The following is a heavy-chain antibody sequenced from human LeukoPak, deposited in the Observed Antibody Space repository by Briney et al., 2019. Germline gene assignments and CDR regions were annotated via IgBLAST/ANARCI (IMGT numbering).Heavy chain of an antibody. CDR3: ASDSSSWRIPADY. CDR1: GFTVSSNY. Sequence: GGSLRLSCAASGFTVSSNYMSWVRQAPGKGLEWVSSISSSSSYIYYADSVKGRFTISRDNAKNSLYLQMNSLRAEDTAVYYCASDSSSWRIPADYWGQGTLVTVSS. D-gene: IGHD6-13*01. CDR2: ISSSSSYI. V-gene: IGHV3-21*01. J-gene: IGHJ4*02.